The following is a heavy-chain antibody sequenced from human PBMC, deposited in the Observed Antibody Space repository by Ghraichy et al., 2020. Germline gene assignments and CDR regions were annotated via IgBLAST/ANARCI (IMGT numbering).Heavy chain of an antibody. J-gene: IGHJ4*02. Sequence: GESLNISCAASGFTFSSYGMHWVRQAPGKGLEWVAVIWYDGSNKYYADSVKGRFTISRDNSKNTLYLQMNSLRAEDTAVYYCARERERAVAGTGLGYWGQGTLVTVSS. CDR3: ARERERAVAGTGLGY. CDR2: IWYDGSNK. V-gene: IGHV3-33*01. D-gene: IGHD6-19*01. CDR1: GFTFSSYG.